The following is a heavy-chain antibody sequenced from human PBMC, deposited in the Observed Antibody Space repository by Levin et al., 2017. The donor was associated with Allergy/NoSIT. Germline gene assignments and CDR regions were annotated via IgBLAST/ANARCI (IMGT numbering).Heavy chain of an antibody. CDR3: AKDIHRSQWLVPAYYYGMDV. CDR2: ISWNSGSI. D-gene: IGHD6-19*01. J-gene: IGHJ6*02. CDR1: GFTFDDYA. V-gene: IGHV3-9*01. Sequence: PGGSLRLSCAASGFTFDDYAMHWVRQAPGKGLEWVSGISWNSGSIGYADSVKGRFTISRDNAKNSLYLQMNSLRAEDTALYYCAKDIHRSQWLVPAYYYGMDVWGQGTTVTVSS.